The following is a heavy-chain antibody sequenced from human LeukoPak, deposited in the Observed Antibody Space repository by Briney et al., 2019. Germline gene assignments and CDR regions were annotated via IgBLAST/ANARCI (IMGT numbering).Heavy chain of an antibody. J-gene: IGHJ6*03. CDR3: ARCTYYYDSSGYYYGRYYYYYMDA. D-gene: IGHD3-22*01. CDR2: INHSGST. CDR1: GGSFSGYY. V-gene: IGHV4-34*01. Sequence: SETLSLTCAVYGGSFSGYYWSWIRQPPGKGLEWIGEINHSGSTNYNPSLKSRVTISVDTSKNQFSLKLSSVTAADTAVYYCARCTYYYDSSGYYYGRYYYYYMDAWGKGTTVTVSS.